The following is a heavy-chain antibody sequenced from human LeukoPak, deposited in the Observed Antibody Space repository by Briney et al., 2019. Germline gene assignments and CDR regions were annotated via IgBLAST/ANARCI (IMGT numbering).Heavy chain of an antibody. V-gene: IGHV3-66*01. CDR3: ARGVEVVVFDY. CDR1: GFTVSSNY. D-gene: IGHD2-15*01. Sequence: GGSLRLSCAASGFTVSSNYMSWVRQAPGKGLEWVSVIYSGGSTYYADSVKGRFTISRDNSKNTLYLQMNSLRAEDTAVYYCARGVEVVVFDYWGQGTLVTVSS. CDR2: IYSGGST. J-gene: IGHJ4*02.